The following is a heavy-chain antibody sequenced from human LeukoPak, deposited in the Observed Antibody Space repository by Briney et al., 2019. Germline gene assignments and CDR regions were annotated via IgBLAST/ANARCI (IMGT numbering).Heavy chain of an antibody. Sequence: ASVKVSCKASGGTFSSYAISWVRQAPGQGLEWMGGIIPIFGTANYAQKFQGRVAITADKSTSTAYMELSSLRSEDTAVYYCARGIESYGSGSYSYYYYYYYMDVWGKGTTVTVSS. CDR3: ARGIESYGSGSYSYYYYYYYMDV. V-gene: IGHV1-69*06. J-gene: IGHJ6*03. CDR2: IIPIFGTA. CDR1: GGTFSSYA. D-gene: IGHD3-10*01.